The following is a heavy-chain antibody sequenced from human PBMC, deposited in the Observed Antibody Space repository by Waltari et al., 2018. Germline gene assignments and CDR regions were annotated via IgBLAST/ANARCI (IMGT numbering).Heavy chain of an antibody. J-gene: IGHJ4*02. V-gene: IGHV4-38-2*02. CDR2: IYHSGST. CDR3: ARVGGWYEAYPRFYFDY. D-gene: IGHD6-19*01. Sequence: QVPLQESGPGLVTPSETLSLTCTVSGYSLSCGYYWGWNRQPPGKGLEWIGSIYHSGSTNYNPSLKSRVTISVDTSKNQFSLKLSSVTAADTAVYYCARVGGWYEAYPRFYFDYWGQGTLVTVSS. CDR1: GYSLSCGYY.